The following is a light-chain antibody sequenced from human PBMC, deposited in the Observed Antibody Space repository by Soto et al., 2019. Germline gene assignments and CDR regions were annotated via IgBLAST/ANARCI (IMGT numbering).Light chain of an antibody. Sequence: RSRGQWYHITKNGTSSDAGGYNYVSWYQQHPGKAPKLMIYDVSNRPSGVSNRFSGSKSGNTASLTISGLQAEDEADYYGSSYTRSSTYVFGTGTKVTVL. V-gene: IGLV2-14*04. CDR1: SSDAGGYNY. CDR3: SSYTRSSTYV. CDR2: DVS. J-gene: IGLJ1*01.